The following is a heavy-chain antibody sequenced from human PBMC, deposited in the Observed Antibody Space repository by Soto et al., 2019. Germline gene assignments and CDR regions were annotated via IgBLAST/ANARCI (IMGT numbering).Heavy chain of an antibody. V-gene: IGHV4-31*03. D-gene: IGHD3-10*01. CDR3: ARTSSAGAFDI. CDR1: GGSINSGGSY. J-gene: IGHJ3*02. CDR2: IHHSGST. Sequence: QVQLQESGPGLVKPSQTLSLTCTVSGGSINSGGSYWSWIRQHPGKGLEWIGYIHHSGSTYYNPSLKGRQIISVDTSKNEVSLNLSSVTAADTAVYYCARTSSAGAFDIWGQGTMVTVSS.